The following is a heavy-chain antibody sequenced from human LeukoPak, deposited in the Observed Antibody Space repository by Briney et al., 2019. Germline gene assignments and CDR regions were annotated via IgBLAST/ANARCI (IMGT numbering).Heavy chain of an antibody. CDR3: ARSGYSHGTGYYFDY. J-gene: IGHJ4*02. CDR2: IYYTGST. V-gene: IGHV4-59*01. D-gene: IGHD5-18*01. Sequence: PSETLSLTCTVSGGSINNYYWSWIRQPPGKGLEWIGFIYYTGSTNYYPSLKSRITISLDTSKNQFSLNLSSVTAADTAVYYCARSGYSHGTGYYFDYWGQGILVTVSS. CDR1: GGSINNYY.